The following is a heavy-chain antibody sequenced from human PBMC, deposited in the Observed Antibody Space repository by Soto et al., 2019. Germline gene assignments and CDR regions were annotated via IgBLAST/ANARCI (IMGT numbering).Heavy chain of an antibody. CDR3: APRNCDSRTCSVDF. V-gene: IGHV2-5*02. CDR1: GFSLTTEGVA. CDR2: IFWDDDK. Sequence: QITLEESGPTLLRPTQTLTRTCTFSGFSLTTEGVAVACALQSPGKAPEWLAVIFWDDDKRFNTSLSSRLTLTKNNSNIHVFMTLTRVDTDDAATYFNAPRNCDSRTCSVDFRSQETQVTVSS. J-gene: IGHJ4*02. D-gene: IGHD3-22*01.